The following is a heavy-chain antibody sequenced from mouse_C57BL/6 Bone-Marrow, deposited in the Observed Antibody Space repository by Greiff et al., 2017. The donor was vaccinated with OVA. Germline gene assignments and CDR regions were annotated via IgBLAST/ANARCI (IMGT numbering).Heavy chain of an antibody. V-gene: IGHV1-81*01. Sequence: VQLQQSGAELARPGASVKLSCKASGYPFTSYGIGWVKQRPGQGLEWIGEIYPRSGNTYYNEKFKGKATLTADKSSSTAYMELRSLTSEDSAVYFCANYYGSSIDYWGQGTTLTVSS. CDR3: ANYYGSSIDY. D-gene: IGHD1-1*01. J-gene: IGHJ2*01. CDR1: GYPFTSYG. CDR2: IYPRSGNT.